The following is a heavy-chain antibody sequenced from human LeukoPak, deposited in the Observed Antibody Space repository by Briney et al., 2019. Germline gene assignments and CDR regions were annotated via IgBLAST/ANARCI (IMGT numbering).Heavy chain of an antibody. CDR1: GGSISSYY. CDR2: IYYSGST. Sequence: SETLSLTCTVSGGSISSYYWSWIRQPPGKGLEWIGYIYYSGSTNYNPSLKNRVTISVDTSKNQFSLKLGSVTAADTAVYYCARAKGYCSGGSCYFDYWGQGTLVTVSS. D-gene: IGHD2-15*01. V-gene: IGHV4-59*01. J-gene: IGHJ4*02. CDR3: ARAKGYCSGGSCYFDY.